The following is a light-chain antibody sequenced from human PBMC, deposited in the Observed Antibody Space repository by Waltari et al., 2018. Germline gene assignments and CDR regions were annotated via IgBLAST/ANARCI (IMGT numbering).Light chain of an antibody. J-gene: IGLJ1*01. CDR3: CSYAGRYTFV. CDR2: ELT. Sequence: QSALTQPRSVSGSPGQSVTISCTATISDVGNYNSVSWYQQHPGKAPKLNIYELTKRPSGVPDRLSGSKSGNTASLTISGLQAEDEADYYCCSYAGRYTFVFGTGTKVTVL. CDR1: ISDVGNYNS. V-gene: IGLV2-11*01.